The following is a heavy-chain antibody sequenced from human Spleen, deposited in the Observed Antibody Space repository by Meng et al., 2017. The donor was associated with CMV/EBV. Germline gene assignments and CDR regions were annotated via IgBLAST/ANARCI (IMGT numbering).Heavy chain of an antibody. CDR3: AKGDAALPRGGFDI. Sequence: GESLKISCAPSGFTLSTYRMNWVRQAPGKGLEWVAFVRDDGSNKYYADSVRGRFTVSRDNAKNTLYLKMNSVRTEDTALYYCAKGDAALPRGGFDIWGQGTMVTVSS. CDR1: GFTLSTYR. J-gene: IGHJ3*02. D-gene: IGHD6-6*01. V-gene: IGHV3-30*02. CDR2: VRDDGSNK.